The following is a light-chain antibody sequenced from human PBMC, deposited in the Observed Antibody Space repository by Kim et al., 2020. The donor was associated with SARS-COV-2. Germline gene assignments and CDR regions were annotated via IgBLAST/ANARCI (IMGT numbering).Light chain of an antibody. CDR1: NSDVGDCDF. V-gene: IGLV2-14*03. CDR3: ASYTATNTFV. J-gene: IGLJ3*02. Sequence: GQSITISTTGANSDVGDCDFVSWYQQHPGEVPKPIIYDVNKRPSGVSRRFSGSKSGNTASLTITGLQTEDEGNYFCASYTATNTFVFGGGTQLTVL. CDR2: DVN.